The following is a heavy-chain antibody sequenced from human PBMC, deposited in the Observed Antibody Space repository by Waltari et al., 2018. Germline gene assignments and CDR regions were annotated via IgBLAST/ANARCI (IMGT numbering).Heavy chain of an antibody. CDR2: ISWDGGST. J-gene: IGHJ1*01. CDR3: AKVAAAGNAEYFQH. Sequence: EVQLVESGGVVVQPGGSLRLSCAASGFTFDDYTMHWVRQAPGKGLEWVSLISWDGGSTYYADSVKGRFTISRDNSKNSLYLQMNSLRTEDTALYYCAKVAAAGNAEYFQHWGQGTLVTVSS. V-gene: IGHV3-43*01. D-gene: IGHD6-13*01. CDR1: GFTFDDYT.